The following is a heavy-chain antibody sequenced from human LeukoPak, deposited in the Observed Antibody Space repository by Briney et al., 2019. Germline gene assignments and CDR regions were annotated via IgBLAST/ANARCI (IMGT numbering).Heavy chain of an antibody. CDR1: GGTLSSYA. CDR3: ARHMVNWVDS. CDR2: ISAYNGNT. Sequence: ASVKVSCKASGGTLSSYAISWVRQAPGQGLEWMGWISAYNGNTNYAQKLQDRVTMTTDTSTSTAYMELRSLRSDDTAVYYCARHMVNWVDSWGQGTLVTVSS. D-gene: IGHD3-10*01. V-gene: IGHV1-18*01. J-gene: IGHJ5*01.